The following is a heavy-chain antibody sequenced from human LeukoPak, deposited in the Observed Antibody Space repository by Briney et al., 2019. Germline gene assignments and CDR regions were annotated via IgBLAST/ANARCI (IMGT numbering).Heavy chain of an antibody. Sequence: GGSLRLSCAASGFTFYDYAMHWVRQAPGKGLEWVSLVSWDGGSTYYADSVKGRFTISRDNSKNSLYLQMNSLRAEDTALYYCAKARLIAVAGTGIDYWGQGTLVTVSS. CDR2: VSWDGGST. V-gene: IGHV3-43D*04. D-gene: IGHD6-19*01. J-gene: IGHJ4*02. CDR1: GFTFYDYA. CDR3: AKARLIAVAGTGIDY.